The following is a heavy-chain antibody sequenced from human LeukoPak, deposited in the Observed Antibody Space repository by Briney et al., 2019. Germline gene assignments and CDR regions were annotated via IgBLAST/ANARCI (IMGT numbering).Heavy chain of an antibody. CDR1: GCSISSSNW. D-gene: IGHD5-12*01. J-gene: IGHJ3*02. Sequence: SGTLTLTCAVSGCSISSSNWWRWGRVPPGKVVELSGVIYHTGCTNYEPSLKGRVTISVDTSKNQFSLKLSSVTAADTTVYYGAGEFGYSGYDYTSAMDIWGQGTRVTVSS. V-gene: IGHV4-4*02. CDR2: IYHTGCT. CDR3: AGEFGYSGYDYTSAMDI.